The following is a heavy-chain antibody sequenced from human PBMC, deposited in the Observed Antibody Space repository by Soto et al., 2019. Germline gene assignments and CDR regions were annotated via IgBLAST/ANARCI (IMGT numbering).Heavy chain of an antibody. Sequence: PSETLSLTCAFSGGSISSGGYSWSWIRQPPGKGLEWIGYIYHSGSTYYNPSLKSRVTISVDRSKNQFSLKLSSVTAADTAVYYCARSQTTVTSYYYWSQGTLVTVSS. V-gene: IGHV4-30-2*01. D-gene: IGHD4-17*01. CDR2: IYHSGST. CDR3: ARSQTTVTSYYY. J-gene: IGHJ4*02. CDR1: GGSISSGGYS.